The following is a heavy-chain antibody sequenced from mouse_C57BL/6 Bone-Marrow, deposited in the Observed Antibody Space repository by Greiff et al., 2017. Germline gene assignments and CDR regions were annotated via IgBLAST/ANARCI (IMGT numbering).Heavy chain of an antibody. J-gene: IGHJ1*03. CDR1: GYTFTSYG. CDR3: ARWGAIDGYWYFDV. Sequence: QQSGAELARPGASVKLSCKASGYTFTSYGISWVKQRTGQGLEWIGEIYPRSGNTYYNEKFKGKATLTADKSSSTAYMELRSLTSEDSAVYFCARWGAIDGYWYFDVWGTGTTVTVSS. D-gene: IGHD3-1*01. V-gene: IGHV1-81*01. CDR2: IYPRSGNT.